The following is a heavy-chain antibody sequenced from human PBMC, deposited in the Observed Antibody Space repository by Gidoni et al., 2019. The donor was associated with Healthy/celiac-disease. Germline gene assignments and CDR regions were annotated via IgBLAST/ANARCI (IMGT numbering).Heavy chain of an antibody. J-gene: IGHJ3*02. CDR3: ARDPEYYYDSSGYPDAFDI. Sequence: EVQLVASGGGLVKPGGVLRLSWSASGFNLRSYSLNWVRPAPGKGLEWVSSISSSSSYIYYADSVKGRFTISRDNAKNSLYLQMNSLRAEDTAVYYCARDPEYYYDSSGYPDAFDIWGQGTMVTVSS. CDR2: ISSSSSYI. V-gene: IGHV3-21*01. CDR1: GFNLRSYS. D-gene: IGHD3-22*01.